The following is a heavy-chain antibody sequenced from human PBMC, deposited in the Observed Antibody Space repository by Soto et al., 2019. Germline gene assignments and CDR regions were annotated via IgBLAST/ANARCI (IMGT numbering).Heavy chain of an antibody. CDR3: ARFPWVGQQGYYYYYGMDV. CDR1: GYSFNNYW. J-gene: IGHJ6*02. CDR2: FYPSDSDI. Sequence: PGESLKISCKGSGYSFNNYWVAWVRQMPGKGLEWIGIFYPSDSDIRYNPSFQGQVTISADQSIRTAYLQWSGLKASDTAIYYCARFPWVGQQGYYYYYGMDVWGQGATVTVSS. V-gene: IGHV5-51*01. D-gene: IGHD1-26*01.